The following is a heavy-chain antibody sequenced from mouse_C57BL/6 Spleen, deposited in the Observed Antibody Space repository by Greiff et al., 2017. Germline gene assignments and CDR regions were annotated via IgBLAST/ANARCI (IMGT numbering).Heavy chain of an antibody. CDR2: IDPSDSYT. CDR3: ARSEGPGAMDY. CDR1: GYTFTSYW. J-gene: IGHJ4*01. Sequence: VKLQQPGAELVKPGASVKLSCRASGYTFTSYWMQWVKQRPGQGLEWIGEIDPSDSYTNYNQKFKGKATLTVDTSSSTAYMQLSSLTSEDSAVYYCARSEGPGAMDYWGQGTSVTVSS. V-gene: IGHV1-50*01.